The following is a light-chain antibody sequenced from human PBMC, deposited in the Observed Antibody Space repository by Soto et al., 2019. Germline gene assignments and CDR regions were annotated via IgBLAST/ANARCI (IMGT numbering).Light chain of an antibody. CDR2: KAS. CDR3: QQYNNWPPIT. V-gene: IGKV1-5*03. J-gene: IGKJ5*01. Sequence: DIQMTQSPSTLSGSVGDRATITCRASQTISSWLAWYQQKPGKAPKLLIYKASTLKSGVPSRFSGSGSGTEFTLTISSLQSEDFAVYFCQQYNNWPPITFGQGTRLEIK. CDR1: QTISSW.